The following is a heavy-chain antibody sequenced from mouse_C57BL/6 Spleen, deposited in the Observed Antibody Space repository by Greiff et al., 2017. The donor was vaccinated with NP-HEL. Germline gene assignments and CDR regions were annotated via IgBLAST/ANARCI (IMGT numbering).Heavy chain of an antibody. CDR2: IRNKANGYTT. J-gene: IGHJ2*01. CDR3: ARFPINDGYYFDY. V-gene: IGHV7-3*01. Sequence: EVKLMESGGGLVQPGGSLSLSCAASGFTFTDYYMSWVRQPPGKALEWLGFIRNKANGYTTEYSASVKGRFTISRDNSQSILYLQMNALRAEDSATYYCARFPINDGYYFDYWGQGTTLTVSS. CDR1: GFTFTDYY. D-gene: IGHD2-3*01.